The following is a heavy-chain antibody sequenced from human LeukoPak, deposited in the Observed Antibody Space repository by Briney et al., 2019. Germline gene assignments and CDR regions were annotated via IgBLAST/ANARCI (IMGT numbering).Heavy chain of an antibody. J-gene: IGHJ4*02. CDR1: GFAFSGHW. CDR2: INQDGSEI. D-gene: IGHD6-13*01. V-gene: IGHV3-7*01. CDR3: ARDGVAAGVYLDC. Sequence: GGSLRLSCVASGFAFSGHWMSWVRQAPGKGLEWVANINQDGSEIYYLDSVKGRFTFSRDNAKNSLYLQMNNLRAEDTAVYYCARDGVAAGVYLDCWGQGTLVTVSS.